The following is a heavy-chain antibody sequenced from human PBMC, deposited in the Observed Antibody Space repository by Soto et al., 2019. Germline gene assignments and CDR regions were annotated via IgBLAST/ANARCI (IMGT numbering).Heavy chain of an antibody. Sequence: GGSLRLSCAASGFTFNSYGLNWVRQAPGKGLEWVSSISSSSSYIYYADSVKGRFTISRDSAKNSLYLQMDSLRAEDTAVYYCVRVRSGWYSPDEYFQYWGQGTLVTVSS. CDR2: ISSSSSYI. CDR3: VRVRSGWYSPDEYFQY. D-gene: IGHD6-19*01. CDR1: GFTFNSYG. J-gene: IGHJ1*01. V-gene: IGHV3-21*01.